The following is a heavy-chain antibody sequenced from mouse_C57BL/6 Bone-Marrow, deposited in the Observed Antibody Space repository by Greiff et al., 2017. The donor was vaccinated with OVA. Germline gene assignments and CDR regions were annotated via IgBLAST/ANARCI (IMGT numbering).Heavy chain of an antibody. J-gene: IGHJ4*01. V-gene: IGHV1-81*01. CDR1: GYTFTSYG. CDR3: ASIYYDYDRRDAMDY. CDR2: IYPRSCNT. Sequence: QVQLKESGAELARPGASVKLSCKASGYTFTSYGISWVKQRTGQGLEWIGEIYPRSCNTYYNEKFKGKATLTADKSSSTSYMELRSLTSEDSTVYFCASIYYDYDRRDAMDYWGQGTSVTVSS. D-gene: IGHD2-4*01.